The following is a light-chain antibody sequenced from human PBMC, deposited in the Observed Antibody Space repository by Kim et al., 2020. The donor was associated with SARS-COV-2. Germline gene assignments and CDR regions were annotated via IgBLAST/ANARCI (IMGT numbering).Light chain of an antibody. CDR2: QVS. J-gene: IGLJ1*01. Sequence: LSPGQTASITCSGAKLGDKYACWYQQKPGQSPVLVIYQVSKRPSGIPERFSGSNSGNTATLTISRTQTMDEADYYCQAWDSSTYVFGTGTKVTVL. V-gene: IGLV3-1*01. CDR1: KLGDKY. CDR3: QAWDSSTYV.